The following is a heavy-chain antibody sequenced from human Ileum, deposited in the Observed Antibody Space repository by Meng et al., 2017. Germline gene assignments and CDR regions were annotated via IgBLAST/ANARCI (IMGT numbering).Heavy chain of an antibody. CDR2: INAGNGNI. Sequence: QVQLVQSGTAVKKGGASVQVSCTASGYTFRNYPLHWVRQAPGQRPEWMGWINAGNGNIKISQKFQGRITITSDTSATAYIELSSLRSEDTAVYFCARENDNWNYFDYWGQGSLVTVSS. J-gene: IGHJ4*02. CDR3: ARENDNWNYFDY. D-gene: IGHD1-1*01. V-gene: IGHV1-3*01. CDR1: GYTFRNYP.